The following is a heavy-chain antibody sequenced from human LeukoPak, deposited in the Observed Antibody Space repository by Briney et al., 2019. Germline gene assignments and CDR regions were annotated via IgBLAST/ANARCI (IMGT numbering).Heavy chain of an antibody. V-gene: IGHV3-7*03. CDR2: IKTDGSQI. CDR1: GFTFSSYW. CDR3: ATYRQVLLPFES. D-gene: IGHD2-8*02. J-gene: IGHJ4*02. Sequence: GGSLRLSCVASGFTFSSYWMTWVRRAPGKGLEWVANIKTDGSQIYYVDSVKGRFTISRDNAKNSLYLQMNSLRAEDTAIYYCATYRQVLLPFESWGQGTLVTVSS.